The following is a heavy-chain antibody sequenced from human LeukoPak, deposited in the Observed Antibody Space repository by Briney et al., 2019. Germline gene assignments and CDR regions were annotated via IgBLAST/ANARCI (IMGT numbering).Heavy chain of an antibody. CDR3: ARDWGPRIAAAGIGMEY. J-gene: IGHJ4*02. CDR2: INPNSGGT. D-gene: IGHD6-13*01. V-gene: IGHV1-2*02. CDR1: GYTFTGYY. Sequence: ASVKVSCKASGYTFTGYYMHWVRQAPGQGLEWMGWINPNSGGTNYAQKFQGRVTMTRDTSISTAYMVLSRLRSDDTAVYYCARDWGPRIAAAGIGMEYWGQGTLVTVSS.